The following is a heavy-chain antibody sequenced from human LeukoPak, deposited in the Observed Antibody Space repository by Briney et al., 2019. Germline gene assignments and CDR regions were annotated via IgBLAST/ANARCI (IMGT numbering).Heavy chain of an antibody. J-gene: IGHJ4*02. CDR1: GFTFSNFP. CDR3: YSEGY. D-gene: IGHD2-15*01. Sequence: GGSLRLSCVASGFTFSNFPMTWVRQAPGKGLEWMTLTSYDESNKYYADSVKGRFTISRDNSKNTPYLQMNSLRAEDTALYYCYSEGYWGQGTLVTVSS. V-gene: IGHV3-30-3*01. CDR2: TSYDESNK.